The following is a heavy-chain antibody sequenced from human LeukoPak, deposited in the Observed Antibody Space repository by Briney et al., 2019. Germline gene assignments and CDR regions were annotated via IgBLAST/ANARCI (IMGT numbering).Heavy chain of an antibody. V-gene: IGHV1-18*01. CDR3: ARDQLRYYGSNNYYSDMDF. J-gene: IGHJ6*02. Sequence: ASVKVSCKASGYTFTSYAIAWVRQATGQELEWMGWISAYNGGTNYAQKFRGRVTMTTDTSTNTGYMELRSLRSDDTAVYFCARDQLRYYGSNNYYSDMDFWGQGTTVTVSS. D-gene: IGHD3-10*01. CDR2: ISAYNGGT. CDR1: GYTFTSYA.